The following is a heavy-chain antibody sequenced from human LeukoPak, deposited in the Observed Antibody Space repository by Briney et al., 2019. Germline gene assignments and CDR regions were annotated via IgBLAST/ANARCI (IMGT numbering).Heavy chain of an antibody. CDR2: IWFDGSHQ. D-gene: IGHD6-19*01. J-gene: IGHJ5*02. Sequence: GGSLRLSCAASGFTFNICGMHWVRRAPGKGLEWVAAIWFDGSHQYYADSVMGRFTISRDNSKDTLYLQMNRLRAEDTAVYYCARAGSSGWYGDWFDPWGQGTLVTVSS. CDR1: GFTFNICG. CDR3: ARAGSSGWYGDWFDP. V-gene: IGHV3-33*01.